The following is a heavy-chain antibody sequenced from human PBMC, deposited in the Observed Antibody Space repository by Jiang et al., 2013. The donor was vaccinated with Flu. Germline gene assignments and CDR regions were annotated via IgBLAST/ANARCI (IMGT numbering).Heavy chain of an antibody. CDR3: ANGRAYCEDYSCPGLGV. V-gene: IGHV1-2*02. CDR2: INPDTGYQ. J-gene: IGHJ6*02. CDR1: GHTFTPYY. Sequence: SGAEVKKPGASVKVSCKTSGHTFTPYYMNWVRQVPGQGLEWMGWINPDTGYQEIPRKFRGRVTMSRDPSITTDYLELSGLTSDDTAVYFCANGRAYCEDYSCPGLGVWGQGTTVTVSS. D-gene: IGHD2-21*01.